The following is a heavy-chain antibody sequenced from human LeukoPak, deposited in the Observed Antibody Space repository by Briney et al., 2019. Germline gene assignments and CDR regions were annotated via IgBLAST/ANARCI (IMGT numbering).Heavy chain of an antibody. CDR2: IYSGGST. CDR1: EFSVGSNY. J-gene: IGHJ4*02. Sequence: GGSLRLSCAASEFSVGSNYMTWVRQAPGKGLEWVSLIYSGGSTYYADSVKGRFTISRDNSKNTLYLQMNSLRAEDTAVYYCAKVGSGDIDYWGQGTLVTVSS. D-gene: IGHD6-19*01. CDR3: AKVGSGDIDY. V-gene: IGHV3-53*01.